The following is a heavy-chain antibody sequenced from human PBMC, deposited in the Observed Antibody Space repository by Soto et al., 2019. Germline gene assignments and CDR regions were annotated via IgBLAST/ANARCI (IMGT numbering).Heavy chain of an antibody. CDR3: ARGPPPLPYEY. CDR2: IYYSGST. J-gene: IGHJ4*02. CDR1: GGSISSAGYY. V-gene: IGHV4-31*03. Sequence: SETLSLTCTVSGGSISSAGYYWSWIRQHPGKGLEWIGYIYYSGSTYYNPSLKSRVTISVDTSKNQFSLKLNFVTAADTAVYYCARGPPPLPYEYWGQGTLVTVSS.